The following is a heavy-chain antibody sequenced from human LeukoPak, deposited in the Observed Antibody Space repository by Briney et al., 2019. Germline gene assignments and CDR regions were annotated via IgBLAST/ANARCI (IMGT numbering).Heavy chain of an antibody. CDR3: ARGDYSGYDSDIPFDY. J-gene: IGHJ4*02. D-gene: IGHD5-12*01. CDR2: INWNGGST. CDR1: GFTFDDYG. V-gene: IGHV3-20*04. Sequence: GGPLRLSCAAAGFTFDDYGMSWVRQAPGEGLEWVSGINWNGGSTGYADSVKGRFTISRDNAKNSLYLQMNSLRAEDTALYYCARGDYSGYDSDIPFDYGGEGTLVTVSS.